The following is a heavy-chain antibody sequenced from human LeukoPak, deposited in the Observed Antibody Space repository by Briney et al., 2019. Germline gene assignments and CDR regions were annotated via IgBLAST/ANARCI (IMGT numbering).Heavy chain of an antibody. D-gene: IGHD3-10*01. CDR3: ARTPVMVRLRGGWFDP. CDR2: INHSGST. V-gene: IGHV4-34*01. Sequence: GSLRLSCAASGFTFSSYAMHWIRQPPGKGLEWIGEINHSGSTNYNPSLKSRVTISVDTSKNQFSLKLSSVTAADTAVYYCARTPVMVRLRGGWFDPWGQGTLVTVSS. CDR1: GFTFSSYA. J-gene: IGHJ5*02.